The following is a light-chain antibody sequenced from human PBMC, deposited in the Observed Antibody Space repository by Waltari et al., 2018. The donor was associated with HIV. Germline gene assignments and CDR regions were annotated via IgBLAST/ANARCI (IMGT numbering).Light chain of an antibody. V-gene: IGKV1-5*03. CDR2: TAS. J-gene: IGKJ4*01. CDR1: QSINNW. Sequence: DIQMTQYPSTLSASVGDRVTITCRATQSINNWLAWYQQKPGKAPKLLIYTASSLESGVPSRFSGSGSGTEFTLTISSLQPDDFATYYCQQYHSYSPVTFGGGTKVEIK. CDR3: QQYHSYSPVT.